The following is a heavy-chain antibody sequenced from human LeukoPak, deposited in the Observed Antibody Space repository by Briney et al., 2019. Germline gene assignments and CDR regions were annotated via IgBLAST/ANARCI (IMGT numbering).Heavy chain of an antibody. Sequence: GGSLRLSCAASGFTFSSYGMHWVRQAPGKGLEWVAFIRYDGSNKYYADSVKGRFTISRDNAKNSLYLQMHSLRTEDTALYFCAKAGYTDYVNWYFALWGRGTLVTVSS. J-gene: IGHJ2*01. CDR3: AKAGYTDYVNWYFAL. CDR1: GFTFSSYG. CDR2: IRYDGSNK. V-gene: IGHV3-30*02. D-gene: IGHD4-17*01.